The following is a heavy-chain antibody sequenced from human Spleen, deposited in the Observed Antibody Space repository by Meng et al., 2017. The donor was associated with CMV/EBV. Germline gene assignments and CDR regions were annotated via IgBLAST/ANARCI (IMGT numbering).Heavy chain of an antibody. CDR2: IYSGGTST. V-gene: IGHV3-23*03. CDR3: VKDPLEGFDY. CDR1: GFTFSNYG. J-gene: IGHJ4*02. Sequence: LSCAASGFTFSNYGMSWVRQAPGKGLKWVSLIYSGGTSTYYADSVKGRFTISRDDSKHTLYLQMNSLRAEDTAIYYCVKDPLEGFDYWGQGALVTVSS.